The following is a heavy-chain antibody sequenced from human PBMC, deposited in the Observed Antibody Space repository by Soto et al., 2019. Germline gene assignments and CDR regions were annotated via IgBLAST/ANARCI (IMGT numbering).Heavy chain of an antibody. Sequence: PSETLSLTCTVSGGSISSYYWSWIRQPPGKGLERIGYIYYSGSTNYNPSLKSRVTISVDTSKNQFSLKLSSVTAADTAVYYCARGRRAGIAVAAPDYWGQGTLVTVSS. J-gene: IGHJ4*02. CDR1: GGSISSYY. CDR2: IYYSGST. V-gene: IGHV4-59*01. CDR3: ARGRRAGIAVAAPDY. D-gene: IGHD6-19*01.